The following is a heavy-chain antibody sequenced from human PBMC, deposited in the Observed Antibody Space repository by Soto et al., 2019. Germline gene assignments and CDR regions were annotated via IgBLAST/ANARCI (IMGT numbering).Heavy chain of an antibody. V-gene: IGHV2-5*02. CDR2: IYWDDDK. CDR1: SFSLSADGVG. J-gene: IGHJ3*01. D-gene: IGHD2-2*01. Sequence: QITLKESGPTLVKPTQTLTLTCTFSSFSLSADGVGVGWIRQPPGKALEWLALIYWDDDKRYRPSLKSRLTITKDTSKNQVVLTMTNMDPVDTATYYCAHAYGGTSWPNDAFDVWGQGTVVTVSS. CDR3: AHAYGGTSWPNDAFDV.